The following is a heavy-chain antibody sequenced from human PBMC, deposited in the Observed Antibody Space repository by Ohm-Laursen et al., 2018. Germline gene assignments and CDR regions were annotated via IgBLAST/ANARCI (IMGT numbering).Heavy chain of an antibody. J-gene: IGHJ6*02. D-gene: IGHD3-22*01. Sequence: SLRLSCAASGFTVSSIYMSWVRQAPGKGLEWVSVIYSGGSTYYIDSVKGRFTTSRDNSKNTMYLQMNSLRAEDTAIYYCARHDSSDSPSHYYYYTMDVWGQGTTVTVSS. V-gene: IGHV3-66*04. CDR2: IYSGGST. CDR1: GFTVSSIY. CDR3: ARHDSSDSPSHYYYYTMDV.